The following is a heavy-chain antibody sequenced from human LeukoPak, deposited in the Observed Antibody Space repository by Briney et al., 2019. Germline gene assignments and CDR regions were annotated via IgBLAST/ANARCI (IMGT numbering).Heavy chain of an antibody. CDR2: ISYSGST. CDR1: GSSSRSYY. V-gene: IGHV4-59*08. CDR3: ARGMGLNHNFDQD. J-gene: IGHJ4*01. Sequence: SETLSLTCSVSGSSSRSYYWSWIRQPPGKGLEWIGYISYSGSTTNNPSLNSRVTISIDTSNNHFSLSLNSVTASDTAVYYCARGMGLNHNFDQDWGHGTLVIVSS. D-gene: IGHD1-26*01.